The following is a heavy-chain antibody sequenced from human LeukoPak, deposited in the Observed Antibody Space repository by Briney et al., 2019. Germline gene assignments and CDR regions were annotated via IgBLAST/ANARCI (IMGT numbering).Heavy chain of an antibody. V-gene: IGHV3-74*01. CDR2: INSDGSST. CDR3: ARIASRDYFDY. D-gene: IGHD2-2*01. Sequence: SGGSLRLSCAASGFTFSSYAMSWVRQAPGKGLVWVSRINSDGSSTTYADSVKGRFTISRDNAKNTLYLQVNSLRADDTAAYYCARIASRDYFDYWGQGTLVTVSS. CDR1: GFTFSSYA. J-gene: IGHJ4*02.